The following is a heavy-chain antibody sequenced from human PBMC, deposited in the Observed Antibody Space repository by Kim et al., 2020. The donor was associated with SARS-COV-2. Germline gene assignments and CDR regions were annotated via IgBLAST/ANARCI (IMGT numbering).Heavy chain of an antibody. CDR1: GFTFSDHY. V-gene: IGHV3-72*01. J-gene: IGHJ4*02. D-gene: IGHD1-26*01. CDR2: TRNKANRYTT. Sequence: GGSLRLSCAASGFTFSDHYMDWVRQAPGKGLEWVGRTRNKANRYTTEYAASVKGRFTISRDDSKNSLYLQMNSLKTEDTAVYYCARGGGGNYYSFDYWGQGTLVTVSS. CDR3: ARGGGGNYYSFDY.